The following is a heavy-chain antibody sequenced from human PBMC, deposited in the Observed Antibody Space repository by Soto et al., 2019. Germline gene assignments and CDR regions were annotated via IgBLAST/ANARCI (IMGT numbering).Heavy chain of an antibody. D-gene: IGHD3-22*01. V-gene: IGHV6-1*01. CDR3: ARDLVKKNYYDSSGLSGNWFDP. J-gene: IGHJ5*02. CDR1: GDSVSSNSAA. Sequence: SQTLSLTCAISGDSVSSNSAAWNWIRQSPSRGLEWLGRTYYRSKWYNDYAVSVKSRITINPDTSKNQFSLQLNSVTPEDTAVYYCARDLVKKNYYDSSGLSGNWFDPWGQGTLVTVS. CDR2: TYYRSKWYN.